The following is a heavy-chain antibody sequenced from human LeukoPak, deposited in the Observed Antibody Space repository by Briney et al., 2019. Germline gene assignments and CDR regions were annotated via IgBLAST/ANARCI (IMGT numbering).Heavy chain of an antibody. J-gene: IGHJ4*02. Sequence: GGSLRLSCAASGFTFSSYEMNWVRQAPGKGLEWVSYISSSGSTIYYADSVKGRFTISRDNSKNSLYLQMNSLRAEDTALYYCAKDIRGSTSWYGLAYWGQGTLVTVSS. V-gene: IGHV3-48*03. CDR1: GFTFSSYE. CDR3: AKDIRGSTSWYGLAY. D-gene: IGHD6-13*01. CDR2: ISSSGSTI.